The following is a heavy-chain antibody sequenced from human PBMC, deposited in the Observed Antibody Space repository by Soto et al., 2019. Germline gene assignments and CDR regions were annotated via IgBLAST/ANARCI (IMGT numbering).Heavy chain of an antibody. J-gene: IGHJ4*02. CDR2: IYHSGNT. CDR3: ARLSASSKLRGVVIN. Sequence: QVHLQESGPDLVRPSETLSLTCSFFGGSISSDNWWSWVRQTPGKVLEWIGEIYHSGNTNYNPSLNSRVTISVDKSKNQFSLKVTSVTAADTALYYCARLSASSKLRGVVINWGQGTLVTVSS. CDR1: GGSISSDNW. D-gene: IGHD3-10*01. V-gene: IGHV4-4*02.